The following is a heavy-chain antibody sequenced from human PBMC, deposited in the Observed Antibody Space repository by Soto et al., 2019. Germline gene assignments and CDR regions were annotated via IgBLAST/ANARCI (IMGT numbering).Heavy chain of an antibody. CDR2: IYPGDSDT. J-gene: IGHJ6*02. CDR3: ARSMVRGVIIAPYYYYGMDV. V-gene: IGHV5-51*01. CDR1: GYSFTSYW. Sequence: GESLKISCNGSGYSFTSYWIGWVRQMPGKGLEWMGIIYPGDSDTRYSPSFQGQVTISADKSISTAYLQWSSLKASDTAMYYCARSMVRGVIIAPYYYYGMDVWGQGTTVTVSS. D-gene: IGHD3-10*01.